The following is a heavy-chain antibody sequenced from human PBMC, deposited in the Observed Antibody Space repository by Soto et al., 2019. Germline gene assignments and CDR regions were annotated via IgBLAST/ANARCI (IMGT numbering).Heavy chain of an antibody. D-gene: IGHD2-15*01. CDR2: IDVLNGA. Sequence: GGSLILSCVVSGLSVTPYAIAWVRQAPGKGLERISTIDVLNGAWYSDAVRGRLAISRDVSRNTVYLQMGSLRVEDTAIYFCSDWRAGGPVNLDHWGPGTVVTVSS. V-gene: IGHV3-23*05. CDR1: GLSVTPYA. CDR3: SDWRAGGPVNLDH. J-gene: IGHJ4*02.